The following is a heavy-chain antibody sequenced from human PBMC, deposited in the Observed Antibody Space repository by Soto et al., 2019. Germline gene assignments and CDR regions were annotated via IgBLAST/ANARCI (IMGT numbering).Heavy chain of an antibody. CDR3: AKDSGYSGYGSGSEFDY. J-gene: IGHJ4*02. Sequence: QVQLVESGGGVVQPGRSLRLSCAASGFTFSSYGMHWVRQAPGKGLEWVAVISYDGSNKYYADSVKGRFTISRDNSKNPLYLQMNSLRAEDTAVYYCAKDSGYSGYGSGSEFDYWGQGTLVTVSS. V-gene: IGHV3-30*18. CDR2: ISYDGSNK. CDR1: GFTFSSYG. D-gene: IGHD3-10*01.